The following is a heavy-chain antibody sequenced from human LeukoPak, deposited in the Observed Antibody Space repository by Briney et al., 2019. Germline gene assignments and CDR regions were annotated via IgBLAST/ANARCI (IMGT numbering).Heavy chain of an antibody. D-gene: IGHD3-16*02. V-gene: IGHV4-34*01. CDR3: ARGSRNDYVWGSYRYYVIDI. J-gene: IGHJ3*02. CDR2: INHSGST. Sequence: SETLSLTCTVSGGSISSYYWSWIRQPPGKGLEWIGEINHSGSTNYNPSLKSRVTISVDTSKNQFSLKLSSVTAADTAVYYCARGSRNDYVWGSYRYYVIDIWGQGTMVTVSS. CDR1: GGSISSYY.